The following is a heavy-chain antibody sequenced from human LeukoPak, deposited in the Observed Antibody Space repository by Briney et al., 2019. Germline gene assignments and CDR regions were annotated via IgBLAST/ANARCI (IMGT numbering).Heavy chain of an antibody. CDR1: GYTFTGYY. CDR2: INPNSGGT. D-gene: IGHD2-2*01. CDR3: ARDRGYCSSTSCYRGQYYFDY. V-gene: IGHV1-2*02. Sequence: ASVKVSCKASGYTFTGYYMHWVRQAPGQGLEWMGWINPNSGGTNYAQKFQGRVTMTRDTSISTAYVELSRLRSDDTAVYYCARDRGYCSSTSCYRGQYYFDYWGQGTLVTVSS. J-gene: IGHJ4*02.